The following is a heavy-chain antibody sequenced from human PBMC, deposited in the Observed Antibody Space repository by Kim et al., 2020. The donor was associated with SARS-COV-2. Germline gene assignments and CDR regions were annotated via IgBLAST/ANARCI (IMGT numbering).Heavy chain of an antibody. CDR3: ARTEGIAAAGTGGYYYGMDV. CDR2: ISAYNGNT. CDR1: GYTFTSYG. D-gene: IGHD6-13*01. J-gene: IGHJ6*02. Sequence: ASVKVSCKASGYTFTSYGISWVRQAPGQGLEWMGWISAYNGNTNYAQKLQGRVTMTTDTSTSTAYMELRSLRSDDTAVYYCARTEGIAAAGTGGYYYGMDVWGQGTTVTVSS. V-gene: IGHV1-18*01.